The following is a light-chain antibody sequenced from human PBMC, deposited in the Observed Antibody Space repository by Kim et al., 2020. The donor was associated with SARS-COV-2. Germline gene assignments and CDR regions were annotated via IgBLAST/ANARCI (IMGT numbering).Light chain of an antibody. V-gene: IGLV3-21*04. J-gene: IGLJ3*02. CDR3: QVWDSSSDHRV. CDR2: YDS. CDR1: NIGSKS. Sequence: SSELTQPPSVSVAQGKTARITCGGNNIGSKSVHWYQQKPGQAPVLVIYYDSDRPSGIPERFSGSNSGNTATLTISRVEAGDEADYYCQVWDSSSDHRVFGGGTQLTVL.